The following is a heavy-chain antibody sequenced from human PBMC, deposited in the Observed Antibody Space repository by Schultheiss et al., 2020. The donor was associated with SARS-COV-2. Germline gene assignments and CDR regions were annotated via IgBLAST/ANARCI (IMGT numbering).Heavy chain of an antibody. D-gene: IGHD3-10*01. CDR2: TRNKANSYTT. CDR1: GFTFSDHY. Sequence: GGSLRLSCAASGFTFSDHYMDWVRQAPGKGLEWVGRTRNKANSYTTEYAASVKGRFTISRDDSKNSLYLQMNSLKTEDTAVYYCAKPPRGSYYYYYYMDVWGKGTTVTVSS. V-gene: IGHV3-72*01. J-gene: IGHJ6*03. CDR3: AKPPRGSYYYYYYMDV.